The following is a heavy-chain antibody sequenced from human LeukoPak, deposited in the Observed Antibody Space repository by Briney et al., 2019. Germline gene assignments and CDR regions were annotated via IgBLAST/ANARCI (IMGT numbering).Heavy chain of an antibody. CDR1: GFAFSNYW. V-gene: IGHV3-7*02. Sequence: PGGSLRLSCAASGFAFSNYWMTWGRQAPGKGLEWVANIDQDGSEKYYVGSVKGRFTISRDNAKSSLFLQMNSLTAEDTAVYYCASGYYDRDHWGQGTLVSVSS. CDR3: ASGYYDRDH. D-gene: IGHD3-22*01. J-gene: IGHJ4*02. CDR2: IDQDGSEK.